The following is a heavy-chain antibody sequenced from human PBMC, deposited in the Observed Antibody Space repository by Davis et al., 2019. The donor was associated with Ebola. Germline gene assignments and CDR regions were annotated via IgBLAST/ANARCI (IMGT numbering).Heavy chain of an antibody. CDR3: AKDGDVDTAMGLYYYYYYMDV. Sequence: GESLKISCAASGFTFSSYGMHWVRQAPGKGLEWVAVISYDGSNKYYADSVKGRFTISRDNSKNTLYLQMNSLRAEDTAVYYCAKDGDVDTAMGLYYYYYYMDVWGKGTTVTVSS. V-gene: IGHV3-30*18. CDR1: GFTFSSYG. D-gene: IGHD5-18*01. J-gene: IGHJ6*03. CDR2: ISYDGSNK.